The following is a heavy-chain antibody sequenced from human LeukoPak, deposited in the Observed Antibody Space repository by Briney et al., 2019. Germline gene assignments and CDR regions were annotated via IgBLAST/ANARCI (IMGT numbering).Heavy chain of an antibody. V-gene: IGHV4-34*01. Sequence: SETLSLTCAVYGGSFSGYYWSWIRQPPGKGLEWIGEINHSGSTNYNPSLKSRVTISVDTSKNQFSLKLTSVTAADTAVYYCARGGRGGGSSRGDAFDIWGQGTMVTVSS. J-gene: IGHJ3*02. CDR1: GGSFSGYY. CDR3: ARGGRGGGSSRGDAFDI. CDR2: INHSGST. D-gene: IGHD1-26*01.